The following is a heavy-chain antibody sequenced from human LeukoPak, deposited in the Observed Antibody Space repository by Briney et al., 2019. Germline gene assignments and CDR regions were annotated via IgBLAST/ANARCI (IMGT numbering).Heavy chain of an antibody. CDR2: IYYSGST. J-gene: IGHJ2*01. V-gene: IGHV4-31*03. D-gene: IGHD1-26*01. CDR1: GGSISSGGYY. CDR3: ARSRRTQVGPRWYWYFDL. Sequence: SETLSLTCTVSGGSISSGGYYWSWIRQHPGKGLEWIGYIYYSGSTYYNPSLKSRVTISVDTSKNQFSLKLSSVTAADTAVYYCARSRRTQVGPRWYWYFDLWGRGTLVTVSS.